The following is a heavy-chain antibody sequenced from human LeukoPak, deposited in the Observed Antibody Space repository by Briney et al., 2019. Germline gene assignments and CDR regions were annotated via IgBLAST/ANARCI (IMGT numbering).Heavy chain of an antibody. CDR3: ANGILGGIFGVVINDAFDI. Sequence: GGALRLSCAASGFTFSSYGMHWVRQAPRKGLEGVAFIRYDGSNKYYADSVKGRFTISRDNSKNTLYLQMNSLRAEDTAVYYCANGILGGIFGVVINDAFDIWGQGTMVTVSS. CDR2: IRYDGSNK. D-gene: IGHD3-3*01. J-gene: IGHJ3*02. CDR1: GFTFSSYG. V-gene: IGHV3-30*02.